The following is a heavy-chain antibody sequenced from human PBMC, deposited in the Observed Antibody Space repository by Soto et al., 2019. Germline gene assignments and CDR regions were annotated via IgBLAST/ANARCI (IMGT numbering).Heavy chain of an antibody. J-gene: IGHJ3*02. CDR2: IWYDGSNK. Sequence: PGGSLRLSCAASGFTFSSYGMHWVRQAPGKGLEWVAVIWYDGSNKYYADSVKGRFTISRDNSKNTLYLQMNSLRAEDTAVYYCARENVVVVVAARDHDAFDIWGQGTMVTVSS. CDR1: GFTFSSYG. V-gene: IGHV3-33*01. D-gene: IGHD2-15*01. CDR3: ARENVVVVVAARDHDAFDI.